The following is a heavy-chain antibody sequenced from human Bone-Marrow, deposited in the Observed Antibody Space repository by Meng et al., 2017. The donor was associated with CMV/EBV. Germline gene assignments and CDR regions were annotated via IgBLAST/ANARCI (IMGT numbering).Heavy chain of an antibody. Sequence: ASVKVSCKASGYSFTSYHMHWVRQAPGQGLEWMGIINPGGSTKYAEKFQGRVTMPRDTSTSTVYMELRSLRSEDTAVYYCARSFRAHGNWFAPWGQGNLVPVSS. V-gene: IGHV1-46*01. CDR2: INPGGST. CDR1: GYSFTSYH. CDR3: ARSFRAHGNWFAP. J-gene: IGHJ5*02.